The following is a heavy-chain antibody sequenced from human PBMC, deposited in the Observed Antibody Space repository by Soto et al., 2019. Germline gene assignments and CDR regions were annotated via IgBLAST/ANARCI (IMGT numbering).Heavy chain of an antibody. D-gene: IGHD2-15*01. CDR1: GFTFSNAW. CDR2: IKSKTDGGQT. Sequence: GGSLRLSCAASGFTFSNAWMSWVRQAPGKGLEWVGGIKSKTDGGQTASPPPVKASSTISRDDSKTTLYLQMTTLKPENTAVYYCTISGDYCSGGTCYSASYFAFWAQGPLVPVSS. J-gene: IGHJ4*02. V-gene: IGHV3-15*01. CDR3: TISGDYCSGGTCYSASYFAF.